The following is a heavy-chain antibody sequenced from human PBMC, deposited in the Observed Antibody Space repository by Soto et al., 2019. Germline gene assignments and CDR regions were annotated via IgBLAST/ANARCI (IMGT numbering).Heavy chain of an antibody. CDR1: GFTFSSYA. V-gene: IGHV3-23*01. CDR3: AKDRDCSGGSCYGSY. D-gene: IGHD2-15*01. Sequence: GGSLRLSCAASGFTFSSYAMSWVRQAPGKGLEWVSAISGSGGSTYYADSVKGRFTISRDNSKNTLYLQMNSLRAEDTAVYYCAKDRDCSGGSCYGSYWGQGTLVTVSS. CDR2: ISGSGGST. J-gene: IGHJ4*02.